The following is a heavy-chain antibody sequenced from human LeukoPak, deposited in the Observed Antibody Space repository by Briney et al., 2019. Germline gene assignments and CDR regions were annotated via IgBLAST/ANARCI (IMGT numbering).Heavy chain of an antibody. J-gene: IGHJ4*02. CDR2: FDPEDGET. Sequence: GASVKVSCKVSGYTLTELSMHWVRQAPGKGLEWMGGFDPEDGETIYAQKIQGRVTMTEDTSTDTAYMELSSLRSEDTAVYYCATDNPQLRFLEWLLDYWGQGTLVTVSS. CDR1: GYTLTELS. V-gene: IGHV1-24*01. D-gene: IGHD3-3*01. CDR3: ATDNPQLRFLEWLLDY.